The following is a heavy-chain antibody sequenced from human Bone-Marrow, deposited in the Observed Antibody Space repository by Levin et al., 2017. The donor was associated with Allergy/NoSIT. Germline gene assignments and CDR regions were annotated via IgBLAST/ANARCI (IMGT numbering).Heavy chain of an antibody. D-gene: IGHD6-19*01. CDR3: ARAKGTAVAGLDY. J-gene: IGHJ4*02. CDR2: IFYSGST. Sequence: PSETLSLTCTVSGGSVSSADYFWTWIRQPPGKGLEWLGYIFYSGSTFFNPSLKSRLIISVDTSRTQFSLNLSSVTAADTAVYYCARAKGTAVAGLDYWGQGTLVTVSS. V-gene: IGHV4-30-4*01. CDR1: GGSVSSADYF.